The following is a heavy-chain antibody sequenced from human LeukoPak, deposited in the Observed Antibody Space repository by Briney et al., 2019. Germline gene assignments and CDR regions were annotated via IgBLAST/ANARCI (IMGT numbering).Heavy chain of an antibody. J-gene: IGHJ4*02. CDR1: GFTFSSYG. CDR3: APSMIVVVGHGY. CDR2: IRYDGSNK. Sequence: GGSLRLSCAASGFTFSSYGMHWVRQAPGKGLEWVAFIRYDGSNKYYADSVKGRFTISRDNSKNTLYLQMNSLRAEDTAVYYCAPSMIVVVGHGYWGQGTLVTVSS. V-gene: IGHV3-30*02. D-gene: IGHD3-22*01.